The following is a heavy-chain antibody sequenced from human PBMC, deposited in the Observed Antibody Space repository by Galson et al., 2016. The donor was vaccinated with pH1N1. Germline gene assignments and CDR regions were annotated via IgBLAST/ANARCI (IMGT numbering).Heavy chain of an antibody. CDR3: AKAVDTYMASALDV. CDR1: GFTFDDYS. Sequence: SLRLSCAASGFTFDDYSMNWVRHVPGKGLEWLSLISWSGATTYYAASVQGRFTISRDNAKNSVFLQMDNLRIEDTALYHCAKAVDTYMASALDVWGHGTVVAVSS. D-gene: IGHD5-18*01. CDR2: ISWSGATT. J-gene: IGHJ3*01. V-gene: IGHV3-43*01.